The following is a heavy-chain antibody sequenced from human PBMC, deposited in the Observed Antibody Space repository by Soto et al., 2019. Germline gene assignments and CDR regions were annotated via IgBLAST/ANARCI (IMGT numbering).Heavy chain of an antibody. CDR2: ISYDGSNK. Sequence: QVQLVESGGGVVQPGRSLRLSCAAFGFTFSSYGMHWVRQAPGKGLEWVAVISYDGSNKYYADSVKGRFTISRDNSKNTLYLQMNSLRAEDTAVYYCANSFGVVNNLDYWGQGTLVTVSS. D-gene: IGHD3-3*01. CDR1: GFTFSSYG. V-gene: IGHV3-30*18. J-gene: IGHJ4*02. CDR3: ANSFGVVNNLDY.